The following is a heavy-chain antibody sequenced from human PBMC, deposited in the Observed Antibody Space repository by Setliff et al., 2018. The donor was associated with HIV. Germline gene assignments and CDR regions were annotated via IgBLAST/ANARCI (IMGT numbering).Heavy chain of an antibody. CDR2: IYTDGST. Sequence: SETLSLTCTVSGGSIRSDKYYRTWVRQPAGKGLEWVGRIYTDGSTYNFSLRSRVTMSIDTSNNQFSLTLNSVTAADTAVYYCVREVVSAVWYFDHRGRGIQVTVSS. CDR3: VREVVSAVWYFDH. CDR1: GGSIRSDKYY. V-gene: IGHV4-61*02. J-gene: IGHJ2*01.